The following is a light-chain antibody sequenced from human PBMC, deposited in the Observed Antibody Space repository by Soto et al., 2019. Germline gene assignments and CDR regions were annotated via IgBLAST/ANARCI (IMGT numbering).Light chain of an antibody. J-gene: IGKJ1*01. Sequence: DIVMTQSPLSLPVTPGEAASISCRSSQSLLHKNGNNYFNWYLQKPGQSPQLLFYMGFKRASGVPDRFSGSGSGTYFTLQISRVEAEDAGVYYCMQALQTPRTFGQGTKVEIK. CDR2: MGF. CDR1: QSLLHKNGNNY. V-gene: IGKV2-28*01. CDR3: MQALQTPRT.